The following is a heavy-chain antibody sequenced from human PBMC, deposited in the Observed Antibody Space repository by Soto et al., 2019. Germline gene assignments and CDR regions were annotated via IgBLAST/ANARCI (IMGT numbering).Heavy chain of an antibody. J-gene: IGHJ4*02. V-gene: IGHV4-61*08. CDR3: ARDGPPGY. CDR1: GGSISTSGY. Sequence: PSETLSLTCSVSGGSISTSGYWSWIRQPPGKGLEWIGYFYFSGSTKYNPSLKSRVTISADTSRNQFSLKLNSVTAADTAVYYCARDGPPGYWGQGTLVTVSS. CDR2: FYFSGST.